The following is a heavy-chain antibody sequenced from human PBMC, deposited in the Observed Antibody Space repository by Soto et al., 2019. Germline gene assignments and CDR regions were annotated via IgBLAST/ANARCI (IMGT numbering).Heavy chain of an antibody. D-gene: IGHD2-15*01. J-gene: IGHJ6*02. CDR1: GFTVSSNY. CDR3: ATRRVGYCSGGSCLHGMDV. Sequence: GGSLRLSCAASGFTVSSNYMSWVRQAPGKGLEWVSVIYSGGSTYYADSVKGRFTISRDNSKNTLYLQMNSLRAEDTAVYYCATRRVGYCSGGSCLHGMDVWGQGTTVTVSS. V-gene: IGHV3-53*01. CDR2: IYSGGST.